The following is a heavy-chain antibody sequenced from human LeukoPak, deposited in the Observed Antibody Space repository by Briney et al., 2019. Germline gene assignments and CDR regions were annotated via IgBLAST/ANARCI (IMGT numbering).Heavy chain of an antibody. D-gene: IGHD5-12*01. J-gene: IGHJ6*01. V-gene: IGHV3-73*01. Sequence: GGSLRLSCAASGFTFSGSAMHWVRQASGKGLEWVGRIRSKANSYATAYAASVKGRFTISRDDSKNTAYLQMNSLKTEDTAVYYCTRRHDGGYDFVYSGTIPQEFDGWG. CDR2: IRSKANSYAT. CDR3: TRRHDGGYDFVYSGTIPQEFDG. CDR1: GFTFSGSA.